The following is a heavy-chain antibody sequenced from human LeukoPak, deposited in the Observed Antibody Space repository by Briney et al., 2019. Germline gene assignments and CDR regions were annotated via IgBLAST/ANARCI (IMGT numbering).Heavy chain of an antibody. CDR2: IYSGGST. CDR1: GFTVGSNT. Sequence: GGSLRLSCAASGFTVGSNTMSWVRQAPGKGLEWVSIIYSGGSTSYADSVKGRFTISRDDSKNTLYLQMNSLRTEDTAVYYCARGGSYFDISGYYFYWGQGTLVTVSS. V-gene: IGHV3-66*01. J-gene: IGHJ4*02. CDR3: ARGGSYFDISGYYFY. D-gene: IGHD3-22*01.